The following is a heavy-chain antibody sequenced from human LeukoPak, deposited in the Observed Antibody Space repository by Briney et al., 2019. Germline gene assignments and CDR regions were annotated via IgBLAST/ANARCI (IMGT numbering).Heavy chain of an antibody. CDR3: ARGGYYGSGNDFRFDP. CDR1: GGSISSYY. CDR2: IYYSGST. Sequence: SETLSLTCIVSGGSISSYYWSWIRQPPGKGLEWIGYIYYSGSTNYNPSLKSRVTISVDTSKSQFSLKPSSVTAADTAIYYCARGGYYGSGNDFRFDPWGQGTLVTVSS. V-gene: IGHV4-59*01. J-gene: IGHJ5*02. D-gene: IGHD3-10*01.